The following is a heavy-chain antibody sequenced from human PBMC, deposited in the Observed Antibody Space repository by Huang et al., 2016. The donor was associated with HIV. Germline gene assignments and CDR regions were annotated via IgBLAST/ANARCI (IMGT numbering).Heavy chain of an antibody. CDR1: GYTVSELS. V-gene: IGHV1-24*01. Sequence: QVQLVESGAELKKPGASVRVSCKVSGYTVSELSLHWVRQAAEKGLEWMGGCEPEEGETIYAQRLQGRVTRTEDTSTDTAYMELSSLRPEDTAVYYCATSTPDVGAGVLRSAFDIWGQGTMVTVSS. CDR3: ATSTPDVGAGVLRSAFDI. D-gene: IGHD2-15*01. CDR2: CEPEEGET. J-gene: IGHJ3*02.